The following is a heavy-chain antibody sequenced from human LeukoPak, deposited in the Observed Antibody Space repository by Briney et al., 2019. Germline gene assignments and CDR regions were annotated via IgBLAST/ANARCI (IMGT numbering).Heavy chain of an antibody. D-gene: IGHD1-26*01. Sequence: GGSLRLSCAASGFTLSSYAMSWVRQAPGKGLEWVANIKQDGSEKYYVDSVKGRFTISRDNAKNSLYLQMNSLRAEDTAVYYCARLGATVSYYYMDVWGKGTTVTISS. CDR3: ARLGATVSYYYMDV. V-gene: IGHV3-7*01. CDR2: IKQDGSEK. J-gene: IGHJ6*03. CDR1: GFTLSSYA.